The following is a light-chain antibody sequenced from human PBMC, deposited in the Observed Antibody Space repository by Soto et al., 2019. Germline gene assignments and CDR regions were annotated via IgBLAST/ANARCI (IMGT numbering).Light chain of an antibody. CDR2: GAS. CDR3: LQDYSYPRT. V-gene: IGKV1-6*01. Sequence: GDRDTITCRASQDIRNDLGWYQQKPGTAPKLLIYGASTLQSGVPSRFSGSGSGTDFTLTINSLQPGDFATYYCLQDYSYPRTFGQGTKVEVK. CDR1: QDIRND. J-gene: IGKJ1*01.